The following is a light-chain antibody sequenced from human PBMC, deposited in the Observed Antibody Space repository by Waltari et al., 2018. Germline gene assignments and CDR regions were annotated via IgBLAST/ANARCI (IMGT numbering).Light chain of an antibody. CDR3: AAWDDSLNGLV. Sequence: QSVLPQPPSASGTPGQRVTISCSGSSSTIRMNTVTCYHQLPGTAPKLLIYSNNPRPSGVPDRFSGSKSGTSASLAISGLQSEDEADYYCAAWDDSLNGLVFGGGTKLTVL. CDR2: SNN. CDR1: SSTIRMNT. V-gene: IGLV1-44*01. J-gene: IGLJ3*02.